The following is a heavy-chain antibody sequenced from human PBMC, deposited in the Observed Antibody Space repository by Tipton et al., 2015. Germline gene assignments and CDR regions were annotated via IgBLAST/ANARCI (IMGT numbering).Heavy chain of an antibody. V-gene: IGHV4-4*02. CDR1: GRSIRSANW. CDR3: ARVGSGWRDRDYYAMDV. Sequence: GLVKPSGTLSLTCAVSGRSIRSANWWSWVRQTPGKGLEWIGEIYHSGDINYNPSLESRVTISVDTSKNQFSLKLSSVTAADTALYYCARVGSGWRDRDYYAMDVWGQGTTVTVSS. D-gene: IGHD6-25*01. CDR2: IYHSGDI. J-gene: IGHJ6*02.